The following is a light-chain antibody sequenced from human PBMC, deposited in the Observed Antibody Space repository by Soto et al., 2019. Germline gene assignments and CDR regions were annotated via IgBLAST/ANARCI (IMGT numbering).Light chain of an antibody. Sequence: DIQMTQSPSTLSASVGDRVTITCRASESISSWLAWYQQKPGKAPRLLIYNASSLESGVPSRFSGSGSGTEFTLTISSLQPDDFATYYCQQYNVYSLTFGGGTKVEIK. J-gene: IGKJ4*01. V-gene: IGKV1-5*03. CDR2: NAS. CDR1: ESISSW. CDR3: QQYNVYSLT.